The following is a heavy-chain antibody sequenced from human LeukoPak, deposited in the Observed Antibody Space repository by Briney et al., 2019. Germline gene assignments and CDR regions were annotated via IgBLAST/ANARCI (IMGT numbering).Heavy chain of an antibody. J-gene: IGHJ4*02. Sequence: TGGSLRLSCAASGFTFSSYAMSWVRQAPGKGLEWVSAISGSGGSTYYADSVKGRFTISRDNSKNTLYLQMNSLRAEDTAVYYCAKVPHFNYDSSGYYIDYWGQGTLVTVSS. V-gene: IGHV3-23*01. CDR1: GFTFSSYA. CDR2: ISGSGGST. D-gene: IGHD3-22*01. CDR3: AKVPHFNYDSSGYYIDY.